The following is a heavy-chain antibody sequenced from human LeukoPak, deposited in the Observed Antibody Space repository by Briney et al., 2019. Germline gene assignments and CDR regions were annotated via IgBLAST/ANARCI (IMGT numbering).Heavy chain of an antibody. CDR1: GYTFTSYY. Sequence: ASVKVSCKASGYTFTSYYIHWVRQAPGQGLEWMGWITPNTGGTNYAQKFQGRVTMTRDTSISTVYMELSRLRSDDTAVYFCAREGYALRFLEWSDNEYYFDYWGQGTLVTVSS. CDR3: AREGYALRFLEWSDNEYYFDY. CDR2: ITPNTGGT. D-gene: IGHD3-3*01. V-gene: IGHV1-2*02. J-gene: IGHJ4*02.